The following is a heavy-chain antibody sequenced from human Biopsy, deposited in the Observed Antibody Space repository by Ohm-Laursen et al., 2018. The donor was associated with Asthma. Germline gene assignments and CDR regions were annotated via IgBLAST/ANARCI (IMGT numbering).Heavy chain of an antibody. CDR1: GYTFNSAG. V-gene: IGHV1-18*01. CDR3: ARAVDYSHYYGIDV. CDR2: ISVYNGNT. J-gene: IGHJ6*02. D-gene: IGHD3-10*01. Sequence: PSVKLSCKTSGYTFNSAGITWVRQAPGQGLEWMGWISVYNGNTKVAQKLQDRVTMITDTSTSTAYMELRSLRSDDTAVYFCARAVDYSHYYGIDVWGQGTTVTVS.